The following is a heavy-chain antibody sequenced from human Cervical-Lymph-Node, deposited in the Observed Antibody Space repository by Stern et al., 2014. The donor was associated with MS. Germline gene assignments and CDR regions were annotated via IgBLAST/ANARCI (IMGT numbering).Heavy chain of an antibody. CDR1: GGTFSTQA. Sequence: QVQLGQSGAEVKKPGSSVKVSCKASGGTFSTQAINWVRQAPGQGLEWVGGIIPIFGTPNYAQKVQDRVTITADESTSTAYMDLNSLRSEDTAVYYCATPSTVTVGGMDVWGQWTTVTVSS. J-gene: IGHJ6*02. CDR2: IIPIFGTP. CDR3: ATPSTVTVGGMDV. V-gene: IGHV1-69*01. D-gene: IGHD4-17*01.